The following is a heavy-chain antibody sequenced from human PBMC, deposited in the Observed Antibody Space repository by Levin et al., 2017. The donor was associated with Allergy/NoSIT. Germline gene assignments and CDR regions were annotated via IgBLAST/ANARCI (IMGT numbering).Heavy chain of an antibody. CDR1: GFTFSSYW. D-gene: IGHD4-23*01. J-gene: IGHJ4*02. V-gene: IGHV3-74*01. CDR2: ISPDGSTT. Sequence: PGGSLRLSCAASGFTFSSYWMHWVRQVPGKGLVWVSRISPDGSTTNYADSVQGRFTISRDNANKMLYLQMNGLRVEDTAVYHCTRVATVETPDYWGQGTLVTVSS. CDR3: TRVATVETPDY.